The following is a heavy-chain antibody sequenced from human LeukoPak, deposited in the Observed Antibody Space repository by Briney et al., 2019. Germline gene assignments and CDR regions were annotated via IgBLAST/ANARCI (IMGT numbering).Heavy chain of an antibody. CDR2: VRSKANSYAT. J-gene: IGHJ3*02. CDR1: GFTFSGSA. V-gene: IGHV3-73*01. Sequence: GGSLRLSCAASGFTFSGSAIHWVRQASGKGLEWVGRVRSKANSYATAYAASVKGRVTISRDDSKNKAYLQMNSLETDDTAVYYCTRRGDGYNDAFDIWGQGTMVAVSS. D-gene: IGHD5-24*01. CDR3: TRRGDGYNDAFDI.